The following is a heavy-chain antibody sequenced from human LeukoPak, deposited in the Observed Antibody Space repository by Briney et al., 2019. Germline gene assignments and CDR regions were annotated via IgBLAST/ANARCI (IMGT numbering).Heavy chain of an antibody. CDR2: INHSGST. D-gene: IGHD6-19*01. J-gene: IGHJ4*02. Sequence: SETLSLTCAVYGGSFSGYYWRGIRQPPGKGLEGSGEINHSGSTNYNLSLKSRVTISVDTSKNQFSLKLSSVTAADTAVYYCARESPGYSSGWYVFSDYWGQGTLVTVSS. CDR3: ARESPGYSSGWYVFSDY. CDR1: GGSFSGYY. V-gene: IGHV4-34*01.